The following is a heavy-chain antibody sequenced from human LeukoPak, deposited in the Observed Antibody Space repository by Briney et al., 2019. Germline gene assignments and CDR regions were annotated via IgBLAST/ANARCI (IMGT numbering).Heavy chain of an antibody. D-gene: IGHD5-12*01. CDR3: ARDLARGYPVYYFDY. CDR1: GYTFTSYY. Sequence: ASVKVSCKASGYTFTSYYMHWVRQAPGQGVEWVGIINPSGGSTSYAQKFQGRVTMTRDTATSTVYMELSSLRSEDTAVYYCARDLARGYPVYYFDYWGQGTLVTVSS. CDR2: INPSGGST. J-gene: IGHJ4*02. V-gene: IGHV1-46*01.